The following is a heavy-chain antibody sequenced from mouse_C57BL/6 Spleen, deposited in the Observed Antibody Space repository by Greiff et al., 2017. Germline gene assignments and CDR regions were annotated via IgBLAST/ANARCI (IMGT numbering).Heavy chain of an antibody. D-gene: IGHD4-1*01. CDR1: GFTFSDFY. CDR2: SRNKANDYTT. J-gene: IGHJ4*01. CDR3: ARELGDY. V-gene: IGHV7-1*01. Sequence: EVMLVESGGGLVQSGRSLRLSCATSGFTFSDFYMEWVRQAPGKGLEWIAASRNKANDYTTEYSASVKGRFIVSRDTSQSILYLQMNALRAEDTAIYYCARELGDYWGQGTSVTVSS.